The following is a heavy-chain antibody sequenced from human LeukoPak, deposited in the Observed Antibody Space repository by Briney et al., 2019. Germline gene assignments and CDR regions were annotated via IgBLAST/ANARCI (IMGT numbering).Heavy chain of an antibody. J-gene: IGHJ6*02. CDR3: ARVPRGSPAAYDFSNYGMDV. Sequence: PSETLSLTCTVSGGSISSYYWSWIRQPPGKGLEWIGYNYYSGSTNYNPSLKSRVTISVDTSKNQFSLKLSSVTAADAAVYYCARVPRGSPAAYDFSNYGMDVWGQGTTVTVSS. CDR1: GGSISSYY. D-gene: IGHD3-3*01. V-gene: IGHV4-59*01. CDR2: NYYSGST.